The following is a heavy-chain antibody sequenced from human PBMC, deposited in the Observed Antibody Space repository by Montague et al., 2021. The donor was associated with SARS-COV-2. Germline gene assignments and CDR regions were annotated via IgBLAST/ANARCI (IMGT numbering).Heavy chain of an antibody. Sequence: SLRLSCAAYGFTFSSYDMHWVRQVTGEGLEWVSAINIVSDTYYSXSVXGRFTISRENAKNSLYLQMNSLRAADTAVYYCLREPRYRGNDFYGMDVWGQGTTVTVSS. J-gene: IGHJ6*02. CDR2: INIVSDT. V-gene: IGHV3-13*01. CDR1: GFTFSSYD. D-gene: IGHD5-12*01. CDR3: LREPRYRGNDFYGMDV.